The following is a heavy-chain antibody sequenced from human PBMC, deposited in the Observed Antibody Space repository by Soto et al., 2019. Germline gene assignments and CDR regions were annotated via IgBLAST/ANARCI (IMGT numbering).Heavy chain of an antibody. J-gene: IGHJ4*02. CDR2: ISYDGSNK. CDR1: GFTFSSYG. V-gene: IGHV3-30*18. D-gene: IGHD3-22*01. CDR3: AKDRYDSSGYYDY. Sequence: QVQLVESGGGVVQPGRSLRLSCAASGFTFSSYGMHWVRQAQGKGLEWVAVISYDGSNKYYADSVKGRFSISRDNPKHALYLQMNSLRAEDTAVYYCAKDRYDSSGYYDYWGQGTLGTVSS.